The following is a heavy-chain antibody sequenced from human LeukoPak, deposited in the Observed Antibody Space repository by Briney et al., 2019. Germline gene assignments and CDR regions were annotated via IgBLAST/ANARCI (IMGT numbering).Heavy chain of an antibody. CDR1: GFTFINYV. J-gene: IGHJ4*02. Sequence: GGSLRLSCEASGFTFINYVMSWVRQVPGKGPEWVSSVSGSGGRGATYYRDSVKGRFTISRDNSKNTVFLQMNGPSADDTAVYYCAKDIAASGLPRIFDFWGQGILVTVSS. CDR2: VSGSGGRGAT. V-gene: IGHV3-23*01. CDR3: AKDIAASGLPRIFDF. D-gene: IGHD6-13*01.